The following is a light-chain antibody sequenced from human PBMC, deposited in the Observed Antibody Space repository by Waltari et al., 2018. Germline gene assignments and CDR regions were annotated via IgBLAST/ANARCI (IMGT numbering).Light chain of an antibody. Sequence: QSALTQPASVSGSPGQSITISCTGTSSDVGAYNFVSWYQQHPGKAPKFMIYDVSKRPSGVSNRFSGSKTGNTASLTISGLQAEDGADYYCCSYAGTSTVIFGGGTKLTVL. CDR1: SSDVGAYNF. V-gene: IGLV2-23*02. CDR3: CSYAGTSTVI. J-gene: IGLJ2*01. CDR2: DVS.